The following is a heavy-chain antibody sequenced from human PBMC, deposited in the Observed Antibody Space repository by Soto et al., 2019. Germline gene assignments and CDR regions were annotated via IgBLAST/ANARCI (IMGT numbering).Heavy chain of an antibody. V-gene: IGHV4-39*01. Sequence: GSLRLSCAASGFTFSSYAMSWVRQAPGKGLEYVGSTFYNGRTYYNPSLKSRVTVSVDTSKNQFSLNVNSVTAADTAVYYCARHGSGSRYLIDYWGQGTLVTGSA. CDR3: ARHGSGSRYLIDY. CDR1: GFTFSSYA. CDR2: TFYNGRT. D-gene: IGHD3-10*01. J-gene: IGHJ4*01.